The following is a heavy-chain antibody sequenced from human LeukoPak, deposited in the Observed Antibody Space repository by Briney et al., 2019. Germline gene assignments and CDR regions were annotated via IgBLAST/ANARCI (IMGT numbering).Heavy chain of an antibody. CDR3: ARADGTGGPYDY. V-gene: IGHV3-53*01. J-gene: IGHJ4*02. Sequence: PGGSLRLSCAVSGFTVSSNYMNWVRQAPGKELEWVSVIYSGGSTHYADSVKGRFTISRDNSENTLFLQMNSLRAEDTAAYYCARADGTGGPYDYWGQGTLVTVSS. D-gene: IGHD3/OR15-3a*01. CDR1: GFTVSSNY. CDR2: IYSGGST.